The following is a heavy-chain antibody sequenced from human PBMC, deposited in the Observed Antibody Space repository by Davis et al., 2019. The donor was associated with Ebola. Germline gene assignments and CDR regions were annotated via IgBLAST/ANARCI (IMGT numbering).Heavy chain of an antibody. Sequence: GESLQISCAASGFTFSNGWMSWVRQAPGKGLEWVGRIKSQTDGGTTDYAADVKGRFTISRDDSQNTLYLLINTLRTEDTAVYYCTTHYGVDVWGQGTTVIVSS. CDR2: IKSQTDGGTT. CDR3: TTHYGVDV. CDR1: GFTFSNGW. V-gene: IGHV3-15*01. J-gene: IGHJ6*02.